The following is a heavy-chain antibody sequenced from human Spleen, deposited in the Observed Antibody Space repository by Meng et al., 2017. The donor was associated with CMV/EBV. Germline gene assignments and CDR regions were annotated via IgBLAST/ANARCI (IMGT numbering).Heavy chain of an antibody. Sequence: GESLKISCAASGFTFSSYAMHWVRQAPGKGLEWVANIRFDGTNKYHADSVKGRFTISRDNDKKSLFLQMNSLRAEDTATYYCARGRRDNEGFDFWGQGTLVTVSS. J-gene: IGHJ4*02. V-gene: IGHV3-30*02. CDR1: GFTFSSYA. CDR3: ARGRRDNEGFDF. D-gene: IGHD1-1*01. CDR2: IRFDGTNK.